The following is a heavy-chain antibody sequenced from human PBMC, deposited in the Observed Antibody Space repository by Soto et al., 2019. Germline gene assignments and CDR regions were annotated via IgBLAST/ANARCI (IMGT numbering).Heavy chain of an antibody. D-gene: IGHD1-26*01. CDR2: ISDSGGST. J-gene: IGHJ4*02. CDR3: AKASAPGGTYFPLWF. Sequence: GGSLRLSCAASGFTFSSYGMSWVRQAPGKGLEWVSSISDSGGSTYYADSVKGRFTISRDNSKNTLYLQMNSLRAEDTAVYYCAKASAPGGTYFPLWFWGQGTLVTVSS. V-gene: IGHV3-23*01. CDR1: GFTFSSYG.